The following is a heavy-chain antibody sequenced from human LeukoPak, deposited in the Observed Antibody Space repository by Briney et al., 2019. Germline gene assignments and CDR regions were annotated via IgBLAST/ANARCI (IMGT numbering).Heavy chain of an antibody. CDR3: TRGYYFDY. V-gene: IGHV3-21*01. Sequence: GGSLRLSCAASGFTLKSYSMNWVRQAPEKGLEWVSTINVTSDYIYYADSVKGRFTISRDNAKNSLYLQMNSLRPEDTAVYYCTRGYYFDYWGQGTLVTVSS. CDR2: INVTSDYI. J-gene: IGHJ4*02. CDR1: GFTLKSYS.